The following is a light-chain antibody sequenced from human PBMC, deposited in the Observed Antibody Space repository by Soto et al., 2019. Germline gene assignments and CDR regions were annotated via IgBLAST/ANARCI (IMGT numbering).Light chain of an antibody. CDR3: QQYGTTWT. J-gene: IGKJ1*01. Sequence: EIVLTQSPGTLSLSPGERATLSCRASQSVSSSYLAWYQQKPCQAPRLLIYVASCRATGIPDRFSGSGSGTDFTFTISRLEPEDFAVYYCQQYGTTWTFGQWTKVEIK. CDR1: QSVSSSY. CDR2: VAS. V-gene: IGKV3-20*01.